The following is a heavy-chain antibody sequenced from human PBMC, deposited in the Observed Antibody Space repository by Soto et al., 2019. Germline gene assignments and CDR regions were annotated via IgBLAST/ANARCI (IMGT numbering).Heavy chain of an antibody. CDR1: GGSFSGYY. V-gene: IGHV4-34*01. D-gene: IGHD5-12*01. CDR3: ARGFSRGYDARPFDY. Sequence: SGTLSLTCAVYGGSFSGYYWSLIRQPPGKGLEWIGEINHSGSTNYNPSLKSRVTISVDTSKNQFPLKLSSVTAADTAVYYCARGFSRGYDARPFDYWGQGTLVTVSS. J-gene: IGHJ4*02. CDR2: INHSGST.